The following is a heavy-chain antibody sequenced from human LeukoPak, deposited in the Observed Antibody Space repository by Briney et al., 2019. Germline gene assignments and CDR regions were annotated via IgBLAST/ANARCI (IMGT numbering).Heavy chain of an antibody. CDR2: ISSSGSSI. Sequence: GGSLRLSCVGSGFPFSSYSMIWVRQAPGKGLEWVSYISSSGSSIYFVDSVKGRFTVSSDNAKNSLFLQMNSPRVEDTSTYFCARVKGSYFDYWGQGALVTVSS. CDR1: GFPFSSYS. D-gene: IGHD2-15*01. J-gene: IGHJ4*02. CDR3: ARVKGSYFDY. V-gene: IGHV3-48*01.